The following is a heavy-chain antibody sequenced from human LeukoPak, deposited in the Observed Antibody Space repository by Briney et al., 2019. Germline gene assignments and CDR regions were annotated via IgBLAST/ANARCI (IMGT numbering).Heavy chain of an antibody. CDR3: ARGWLLWFGELLSPGWFDP. CDR1: GGSISSSSYY. J-gene: IGHJ5*02. D-gene: IGHD3-10*01. CDR2: IYYSGST. Sequence: SETLSLTCTVSGGSISSSSYYWGWVRQPPGTGLEWIGSIYYSGSTYYNPSLKSRVTTSVDTSKNQFSLKLSSVTAADTAVYYCARGWLLWFGELLSPGWFDPWGQGTLVTVSS. V-gene: IGHV4-39*01.